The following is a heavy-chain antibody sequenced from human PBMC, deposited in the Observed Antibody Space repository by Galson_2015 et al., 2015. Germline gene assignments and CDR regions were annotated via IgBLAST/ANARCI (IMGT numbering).Heavy chain of an antibody. CDR1: LGPVGHGHYS. V-gene: IGHV4-30-4*08. CDR3: ARANINYDYVLGEPDV. D-gene: IGHD3-16*01. CDR2: IYYSGGA. Sequence: PLHLTCAVSLGPVGHGHYSRSWVRQPPGKGLERIAYIYYSGGAYYNPSLKSRVTISVDTSKNQFPLKRSSVTAADTAVYYCARANINYDYVLGEPDVWGKGTTVTVSS. J-gene: IGHJ6*04.